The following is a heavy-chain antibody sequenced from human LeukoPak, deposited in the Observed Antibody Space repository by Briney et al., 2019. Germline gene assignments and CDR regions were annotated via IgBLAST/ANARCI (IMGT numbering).Heavy chain of an antibody. Sequence: GGSLRLSCAASGFTFSSYAMTWVRQVPGKGLEWVSSISGSGGTTYYADSVKGRFTISRDNSKNTLYLQMNSLRAEDTAVYYCAKDGRGSGSYYYFDYWGQGTLVTVSP. CDR3: AKDGRGSGSYYYFDY. J-gene: IGHJ4*02. V-gene: IGHV3-23*01. CDR2: ISGSGGTT. D-gene: IGHD3-10*01. CDR1: GFTFSSYA.